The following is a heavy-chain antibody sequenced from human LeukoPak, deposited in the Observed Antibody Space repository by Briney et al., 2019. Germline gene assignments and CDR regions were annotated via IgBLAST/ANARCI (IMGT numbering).Heavy chain of an antibody. CDR3: ARGRAATMFSLRAY. D-gene: IGHD5-12*01. CDR2: INSDGTGT. J-gene: IGHJ4*02. V-gene: IGHV3-74*01. CDR1: GFTFSTYW. Sequence: GGSLRLSCAASGFTFSTYWMHWVRQPPGKGLVWVSRINSDGTGTTYADSVKGRFAISRDNAKNTVYLQMNSLRADDTAVYYCARGRAATMFSLRAYWGQGTLVTVSS.